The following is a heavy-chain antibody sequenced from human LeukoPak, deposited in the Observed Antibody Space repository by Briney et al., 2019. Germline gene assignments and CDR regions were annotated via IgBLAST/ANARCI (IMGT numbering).Heavy chain of an antibody. CDR2: INHSGST. V-gene: IGHV4-34*01. CDR3: ARDTRAGRAFDI. CDR1: GGSFSGYY. Sequence: PSETLSLTCAVYGGSFSGYYWSWIRQPPGRGLEWIGEINHSGSTNYNPSLKSRVTISVDTSKNQFSLKLSSVTAADTAVYYCARDTRAGRAFDIWGQGTMVTVSS. J-gene: IGHJ3*02.